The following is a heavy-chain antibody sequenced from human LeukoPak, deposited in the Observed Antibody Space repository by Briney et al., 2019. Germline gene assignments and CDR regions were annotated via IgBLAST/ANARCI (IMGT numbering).Heavy chain of an antibody. CDR2: INPNSGGT. CDR3: ARDGDSSTYAFDI. D-gene: IGHD3-22*01. CDR1: GYTFTGYY. Sequence: ASVKVSCKASGYTFTGYYMHWVRQAPGQGLEWMGWINPNSGGTNYAQKFQGRVTMTRDTSISTAYMELSRLRSDDTAVYYCARDGDSSTYAFDIRGQGTMVTVSS. V-gene: IGHV1-2*02. J-gene: IGHJ3*02.